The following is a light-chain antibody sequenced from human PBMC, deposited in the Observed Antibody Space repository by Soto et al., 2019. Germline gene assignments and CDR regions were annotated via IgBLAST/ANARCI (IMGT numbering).Light chain of an antibody. CDR1: QGIRND. V-gene: IGKV1-6*01. CDR3: LQDYNYPWT. CDR2: AAS. Sequence: AIQMTQSPSSLSASLGDRVTITCRASQGIRNDLGWYQQKPGKAPRLLIYAASSLQSGVPSKFSGSGSGTDYTLTISSLQPEDFATYYCLQDYNYPWTFGQGTKVEI. J-gene: IGKJ1*01.